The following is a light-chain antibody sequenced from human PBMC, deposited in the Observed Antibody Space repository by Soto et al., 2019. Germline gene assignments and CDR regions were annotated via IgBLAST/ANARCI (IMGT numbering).Light chain of an antibody. V-gene: IGKV3-20*01. CDR2: GPS. CDR1: ETGNNNF. CDR3: QQYGNFPYT. J-gene: IGKJ2*01. Sequence: ETVLTQSPGTLYLSPGERATLSCRANETGNNNFLARYGQKPGQAPRLLIHGPSRRASGIPDRFSGSGSGTDFTLTISRLEPEDFAVYYCQQYGNFPYTFGPGTKVQIK.